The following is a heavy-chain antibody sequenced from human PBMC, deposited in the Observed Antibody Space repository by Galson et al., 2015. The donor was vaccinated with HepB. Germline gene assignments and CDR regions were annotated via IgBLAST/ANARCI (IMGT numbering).Heavy chain of an antibody. CDR2: MNPNSGNT. Sequence: SVKVSCKASGYTFTSYDINWVRQATGQGLEWMGWMNPNSGNTGYAQKFQGRVTMTRNTSISTAYMELSSLRSEDTAVYYCARGPFLYYYASKSYFDYWGQGTLVTVSS. CDR1: GYTFTSYD. D-gene: IGHD3-10*01. V-gene: IGHV1-8*01. CDR3: ARGPFLYYYASKSYFDY. J-gene: IGHJ4*02.